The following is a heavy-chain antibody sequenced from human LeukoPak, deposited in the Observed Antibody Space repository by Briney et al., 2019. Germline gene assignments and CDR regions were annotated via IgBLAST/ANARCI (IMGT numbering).Heavy chain of an antibody. CDR3: ARVWGIGAFDI. Sequence: SETLFLTCTVSGGSISSQYWSWIRQPPGKGLEWIGYIYYSGSTNYNPSLKSRVTISVDTSKNQFSLKLSSVTAADTAVYYCARVWGIGAFDIWGQGTMVTVSS. V-gene: IGHV4-59*11. CDR2: IYYSGST. J-gene: IGHJ3*02. D-gene: IGHD3-16*01. CDR1: GGSISSQY.